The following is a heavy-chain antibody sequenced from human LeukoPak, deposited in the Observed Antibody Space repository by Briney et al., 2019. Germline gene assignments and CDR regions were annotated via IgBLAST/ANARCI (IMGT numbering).Heavy chain of an antibody. CDR2: ISYDGSNK. CDR3: AKSQFLEWLLLEPFDY. Sequence: GGSLRLSCAASGFTFSSYAMHWVRQAPGKGLEWVAVISYDGSNKYYADSVKGRFTISRDNSKNTLYLQMNSLRAEDTAVYYCAKSQFLEWLLLEPFDYWGQGTLVTVSS. J-gene: IGHJ4*02. CDR1: GFTFSSYA. D-gene: IGHD3-3*01. V-gene: IGHV3-30*18.